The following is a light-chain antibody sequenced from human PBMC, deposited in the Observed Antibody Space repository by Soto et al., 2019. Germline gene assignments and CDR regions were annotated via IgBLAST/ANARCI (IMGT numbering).Light chain of an antibody. CDR1: QSVSSY. V-gene: IGKV3-11*01. CDR3: QQRSNCPLT. Sequence: EIVLTQSPATLSLSPGERATLSCRASQSVSSYLAWYQQKPGQAPRLLIYDASDRAPGIPARFSGSGSGTDFTLTITGPEPEDLAVYYCQQRSNCPLTFGGGTKVEIK. CDR2: DAS. J-gene: IGKJ4*01.